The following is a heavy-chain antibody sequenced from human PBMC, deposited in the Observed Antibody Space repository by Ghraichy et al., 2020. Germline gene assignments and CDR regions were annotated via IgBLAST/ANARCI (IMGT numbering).Heavy chain of an antibody. J-gene: IGHJ4*02. CDR1: GFSFSNAW. CDR3: TTASWNDLFDY. V-gene: IGHV3-15*01. D-gene: IGHD1-1*01. CDR2: IKRNIDGGTT. Sequence: GGSLRLTCAASGFSFSNAWMSWVRQAPGKGLEWVGRIKRNIDGGTTDYAAPVKGRFSISRDDSKTMLYLQMNSLKTEDTAVYYCTTASWNDLFDYWGQGTLVTVSS.